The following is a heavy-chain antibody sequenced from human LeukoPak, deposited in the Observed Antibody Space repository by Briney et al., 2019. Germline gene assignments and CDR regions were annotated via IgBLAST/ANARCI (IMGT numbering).Heavy chain of an antibody. CDR3: ARVPSTAMVYYFDY. CDR2: ISAYNGNT. Sequence: GASVKVSCKASGYTFTNFGISWVRQAPGQGLEWMGWISAYNGNTNYAQRLQGRVTMTTDTSTSTAYMELSSLRSEDTAVYYCARVPSTAMVYYFDYWGQGTLVTVSS. CDR1: GYTFTNFG. D-gene: IGHD5-18*01. J-gene: IGHJ4*02. V-gene: IGHV1-18*01.